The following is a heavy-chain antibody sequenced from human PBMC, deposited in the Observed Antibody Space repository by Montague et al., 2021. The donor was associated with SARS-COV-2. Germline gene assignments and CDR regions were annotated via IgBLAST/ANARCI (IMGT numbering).Heavy chain of an antibody. J-gene: IGHJ3*02. CDR3: VREKAGGLRNVFDI. V-gene: IGHV4-38-2*02. Sequence: SETLSLTCTVSGLCIGSGDYWGWMRHPPGKGVARIGRIYHSGTTYYNPSLQSRLTMSIDTSTNQFSLRLTSVTAADTAVFFCVREKAGGLRNVFDIWGQGTTVTVSS. CDR1: GLCIGSGDY. CDR2: IYHSGTT.